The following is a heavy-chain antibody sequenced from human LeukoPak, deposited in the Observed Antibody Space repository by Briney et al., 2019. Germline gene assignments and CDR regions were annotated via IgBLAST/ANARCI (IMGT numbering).Heavy chain of an antibody. CDR1: EFTFSSYW. Sequence: PGGSLRLSCAASEFTFSSYWMHWVRQAPGKGLVWVSRINSDGSSTSYADSVKGRFTISRDNAKNTLYLQMNSLRAEDTAVYYCARERTMYDSSGYYYDYWGQGTLVTVSS. J-gene: IGHJ4*02. CDR2: INSDGSST. D-gene: IGHD3-22*01. CDR3: ARERTMYDSSGYYYDY. V-gene: IGHV3-74*01.